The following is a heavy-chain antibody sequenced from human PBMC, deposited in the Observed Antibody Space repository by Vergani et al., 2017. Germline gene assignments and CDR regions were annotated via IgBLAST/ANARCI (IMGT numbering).Heavy chain of an antibody. CDR3: ARDQYSSSSCWFDP. CDR1: GGSFSGYY. V-gene: IGHV4-34*01. D-gene: IGHD6-6*01. J-gene: IGHJ5*02. Sequence: QVQLQQWGAGLLKPSETLSLTCAVYGGSFSGYYWSWIRQPPGKGLEWIGEINHSGSTNYNPSLKSRVTISVDTSKNQFSLKLSSVTAADTAVYYCARDQYSSSSCWFDPWGQGTLVTVSS. CDR2: INHSGST.